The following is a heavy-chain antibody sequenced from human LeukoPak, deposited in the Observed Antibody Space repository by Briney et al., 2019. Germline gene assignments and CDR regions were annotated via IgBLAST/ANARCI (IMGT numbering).Heavy chain of an antibody. Sequence: GGSLRLSCAASGFTVSSNYMSWVRQAPGKGLEWVSVNYSGGSTYYADSVKGRFTISRDNSKNTLYLQMNSLRAEDTAVYYCARDLGYSSSWTDYWGQGTLVTVSS. CDR1: GFTVSSNY. V-gene: IGHV3-66*01. J-gene: IGHJ4*02. CDR3: ARDLGYSSSWTDY. CDR2: NYSGGST. D-gene: IGHD6-13*01.